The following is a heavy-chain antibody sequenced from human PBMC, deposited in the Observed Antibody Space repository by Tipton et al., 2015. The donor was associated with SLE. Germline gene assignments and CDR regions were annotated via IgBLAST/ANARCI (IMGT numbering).Heavy chain of an antibody. J-gene: IGHJ4*02. CDR2: NYYSGST. V-gene: IGHV4-59*08. Sequence: TLSLTCTVSGGSISSYYWSWIRQPPGKGLEWIGYNYYSGSTNYNPSLKSRVTISVDTSKNHFSLTLSSVTAADTAVYYCARHMRYNWNYFDNWGQGSLVIVSS. CDR1: GGSISSYY. CDR3: ARHMRYNWNYFDN. D-gene: IGHD1-20*01.